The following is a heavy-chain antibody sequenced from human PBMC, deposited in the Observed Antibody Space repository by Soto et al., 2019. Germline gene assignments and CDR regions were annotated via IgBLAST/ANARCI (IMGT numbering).Heavy chain of an antibody. Sequence: GGSLRLSCAASGFTFSSYAMHWVRQAPGKGLECVAVISYNGNNKYHADSVKGRFTISRDNSKSTLYLQMNSLRADDTAVYYCAREGGVTYYFDYWGQGTLVTVSS. CDR3: AREGGVTYYFDY. D-gene: IGHD3-16*01. V-gene: IGHV3-30-3*01. CDR1: GFTFSSYA. J-gene: IGHJ4*02. CDR2: ISYNGNNK.